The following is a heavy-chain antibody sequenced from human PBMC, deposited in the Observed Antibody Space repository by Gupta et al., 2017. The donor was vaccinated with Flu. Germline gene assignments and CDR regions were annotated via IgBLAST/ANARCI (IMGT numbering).Heavy chain of an antibody. Sequence: QVQLVESGGGLVKPGGSLRLSCAASGFTFSDYYMSWIRQAPGKGLEWVSYISSSGSTRDYADSVKGRLTIARDKAKNSLYLKMKRMRAEDTAVDDCDSSGRDFDYGGQGTLVTVYS. V-gene: IGHV3-11*01. J-gene: IGHJ4*02. CDR2: ISSSGSTR. CDR1: GFTFSDYY. D-gene: IGHD6-19*01. CDR3: DSSGRDFDY.